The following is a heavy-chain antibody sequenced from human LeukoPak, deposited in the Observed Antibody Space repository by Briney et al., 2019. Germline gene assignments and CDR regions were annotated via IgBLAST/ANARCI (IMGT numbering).Heavy chain of an antibody. Sequence: SETLSLTCTVSGGSISSGSYYWSWIRQPPGKGLEWIGEINHSGSTNYNPSLKSRVTISVDTSKNQFSLKLSSVTAADTAVYYCAGGVGRYSGELFDYWGQGTLVTVSS. V-gene: IGHV4-39*07. CDR2: INHSGST. CDR1: GGSISSGSYY. J-gene: IGHJ4*02. CDR3: AGGVGRYSGELFDY. D-gene: IGHD5-12*01.